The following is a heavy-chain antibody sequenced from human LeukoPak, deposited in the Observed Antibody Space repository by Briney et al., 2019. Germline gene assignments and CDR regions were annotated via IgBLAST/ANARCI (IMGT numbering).Heavy chain of an antibody. CDR2: IYYSGST. V-gene: IGHV4-59*01. CDR1: GGSISSYY. Sequence: SETLSLTCTVSGGSISSYYWSWIRQPPGKGLEWIGYIYYSGSTNYNPSLKSRVTISVDTSKNQFSLKLSSVTAADTAVYYCARALRYFDWLSTRHYYYYMDVWGKGTTVPVSS. D-gene: IGHD3-9*01. J-gene: IGHJ6*03. CDR3: ARALRYFDWLSTRHYYYYMDV.